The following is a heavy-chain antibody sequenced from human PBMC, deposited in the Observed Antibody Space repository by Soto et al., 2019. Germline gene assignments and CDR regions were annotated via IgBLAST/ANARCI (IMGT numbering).Heavy chain of an antibody. CDR2: IIPIFGTA. D-gene: IGHD1-26*01. Sequence: SVKVSCKASGGTFSSYAISWVRQAPGQGLEWMGGIIPIFGTANYAQKFQGRVTITADESTSTAYMELSSLRSEDTAVYYCAGCAGATTYYFDYWGQGTLVTVSS. CDR1: GGTFSSYA. CDR3: AGCAGATTYYFDY. J-gene: IGHJ4*02. V-gene: IGHV1-69*13.